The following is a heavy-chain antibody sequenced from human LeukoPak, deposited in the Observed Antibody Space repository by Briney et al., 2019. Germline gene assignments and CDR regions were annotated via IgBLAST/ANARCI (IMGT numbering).Heavy chain of an antibody. V-gene: IGHV4-39*01. CDR1: GGSVSSSTYD. J-gene: IGHJ4*02. Sequence: SETLSLTCTAAGGSVSSSTYDWGWIRQPPGKGLEWIGNIDYSGSTYYNQSLTRRVTMHLDTSNNQFSLQLHSVPAAGTAVYYCSRLSKGRFFDYIFDYGRQGTLVPVSS. D-gene: IGHD3/OR15-3a*01. CDR2: IDYSGST. CDR3: SRLSKGRFFDYIFDY.